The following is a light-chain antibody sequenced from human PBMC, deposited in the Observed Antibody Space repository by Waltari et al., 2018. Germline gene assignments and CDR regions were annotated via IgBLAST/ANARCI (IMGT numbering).Light chain of an antibody. V-gene: IGKV4-1*01. J-gene: IGKJ1*01. CDR1: QSVFYRSDNKNY. Sequence: DIVMTQSPDSLAVSLGERATIDCKSSQSVFYRSDNKNYLAWYQHKPGQPPKLLFYWASTRESGVPDRFSASWSGTDFTLTINNLQAEDVAVYYCQQYYRSRTFGQGTNVEIK. CDR2: WAS. CDR3: QQYYRSRT.